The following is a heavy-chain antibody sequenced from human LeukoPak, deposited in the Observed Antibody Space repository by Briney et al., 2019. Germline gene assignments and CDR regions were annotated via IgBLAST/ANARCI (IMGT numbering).Heavy chain of an antibody. Sequence: KPGGSLRLSCAASGFTFSDYYMIWIRQAPGKGLEWVSYISLSGTTIYYADSVKGRFTISRDNAKNPLYLQMNSLRAEDTAVYYCARCWANIGSYHYYYMDVWGKGTTVTVSS. J-gene: IGHJ6*03. CDR3: ARCWANIGSYHYYYMDV. CDR2: ISLSGTTI. V-gene: IGHV3-11*04. CDR1: GFTFSDYY. D-gene: IGHD2-15*01.